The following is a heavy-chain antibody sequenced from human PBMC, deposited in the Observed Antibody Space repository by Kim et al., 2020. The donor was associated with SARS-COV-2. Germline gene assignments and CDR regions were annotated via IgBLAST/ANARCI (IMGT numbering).Heavy chain of an antibody. D-gene: IGHD6-13*01. CDR1: GYTFTSYG. J-gene: IGHJ4*02. Sequence: ASVKVSCKASGYTFTSYGISWVRQAPGQGLEWMGWISAYNGNTNYAQKLQGRVTMTTDTSTSTAYMELRSLRSDDTAVYYCARSVGGLVQVQYGELYSSTFDYWGQGTLVTVSS. V-gene: IGHV1-18*01. CDR3: ARSVGGLVQVQYGELYSSTFDY. CDR2: ISAYNGNT.